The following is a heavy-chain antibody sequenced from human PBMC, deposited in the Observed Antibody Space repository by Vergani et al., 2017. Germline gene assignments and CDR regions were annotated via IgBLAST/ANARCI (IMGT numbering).Heavy chain of an antibody. CDR1: GFTFSSYW. CDR3: ARDGGEGGDGERLHYYYGMDV. V-gene: IGHV3-7*01. D-gene: IGHD3-16*01. Sequence: EVQLVESGGGLVQPGGSLRLSCAASGFTFSSYWMSWVRQAPGKGLEWVANLKKDGSEKYYVDSVKGRFTISRDNAKNSMYLKMNSLRAEDTAVYYCARDGGEGGDGERLHYYYGMDVWGQGTTVTVSS. CDR2: LKKDGSEK. J-gene: IGHJ6*02.